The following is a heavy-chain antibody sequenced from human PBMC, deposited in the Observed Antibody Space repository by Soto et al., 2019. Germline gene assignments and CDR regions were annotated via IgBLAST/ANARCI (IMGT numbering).Heavy chain of an antibody. J-gene: IGHJ4*02. CDR3: ARGLQEYYDFWSGYHHHYFDY. V-gene: IGHV1-69*06. Sequence: SLKVACKASGVTLSRDASSCVRQSPRQLVAWMGGIIPIFGTANYAQKFQGRVTITADKSTSTAYMELSSLRSEDTAVYYCARGLQEYYDFWSGYHHHYFDYWGQGTLVTVSS. CDR2: IIPIFGTA. D-gene: IGHD3-3*01. CDR1: GVTLSRDA.